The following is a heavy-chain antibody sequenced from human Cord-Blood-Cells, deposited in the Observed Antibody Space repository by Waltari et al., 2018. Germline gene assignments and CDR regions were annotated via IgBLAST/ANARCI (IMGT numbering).Heavy chain of an antibody. CDR1: GYTFTGYY. CDR3: ARANWGHWGYYFDY. V-gene: IGHV1-2*02. Sequence: QVQLVQSGAEVKKPGASVKVSCKASGYTFTGYYMPWVRLAPGQGLEWMGWINPNSGGTNYAQKFQGRVTMTRDTSISTAYMELSRLRSDDTAVYYCARANWGHWGYYFDYWGQGTLVTVSS. CDR2: INPNSGGT. J-gene: IGHJ4*02. D-gene: IGHD7-27*01.